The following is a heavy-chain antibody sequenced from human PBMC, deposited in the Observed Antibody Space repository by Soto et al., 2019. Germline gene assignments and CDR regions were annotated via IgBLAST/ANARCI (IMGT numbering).Heavy chain of an antibody. D-gene: IGHD2-15*01. CDR1: GFTLSGFD. J-gene: IGHJ4*02. CDR3: TRRYCSGGGCSSDFDY. CDR2: IKTKVESYAT. V-gene: IGHV3-73*01. Sequence: EAQLVESGGGLVQPGGSLKLSCAASGFTLSGFDIHWVRQASGEGLEWVGRIKTKVESYATALAASVKGRFTLSRDDPKNTAYLVMNILKTEDMAVYYCTRRYCSGGGCSSDFDYWGQGTLVTVSS.